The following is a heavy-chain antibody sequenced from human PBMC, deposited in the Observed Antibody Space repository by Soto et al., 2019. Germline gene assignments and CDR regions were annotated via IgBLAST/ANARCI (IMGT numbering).Heavy chain of an antibody. Sequence: QVQLVESGGGVVQPGRSLRLSCAASGFTFSSYGMHWVRQAPGKGLEWVAVIWYDGSNKYYADSVKGRFTISRDNSKNTLYLQRNSLRAEDTAVYYCARDPGLYCSGGSCFGSYFDYWGQGTLVTVSS. CDR2: IWYDGSNK. D-gene: IGHD2-15*01. V-gene: IGHV3-33*01. CDR1: GFTFSSYG. CDR3: ARDPGLYCSGGSCFGSYFDY. J-gene: IGHJ4*02.